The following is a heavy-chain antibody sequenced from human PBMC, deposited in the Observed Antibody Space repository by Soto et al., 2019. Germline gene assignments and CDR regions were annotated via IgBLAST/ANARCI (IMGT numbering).Heavy chain of an antibody. J-gene: IGHJ4*02. CDR1: GGTFSSYA. V-gene: IGHV1-69*01. CDR2: IIPIFGTA. Sequence: QVQLVQSGAEVKKPGSSVKVSCKASGGTFSSYAISWVRQAPGQGLEWMGGIIPIFGTANYAQKFQGRVTITADESTSTAYMELSSLRSEDTAVYYCARDLGRLNYYYSSPHSGYWGQGTLVTVSS. CDR3: ARDLGRLNYYYSSPHSGY. D-gene: IGHD3-22*01.